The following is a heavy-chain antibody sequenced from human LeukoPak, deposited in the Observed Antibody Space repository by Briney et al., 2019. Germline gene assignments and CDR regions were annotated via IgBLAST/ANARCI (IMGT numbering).Heavy chain of an antibody. D-gene: IGHD6-19*01. J-gene: IGHJ4*02. Sequence: ASVKVSCKASGFTFTSSAVQWVRQARGQGLEWMGWISAYNGNTNYAQKLQGRVTMTTDTSTSTAYMDLRSLRSDDTAVYYCARGGSSGWYYSFDYWGQGTLVTVSS. CDR3: ARGGSSGWYYSFDY. V-gene: IGHV1-18*01. CDR2: ISAYNGNT. CDR1: GFTFTSSA.